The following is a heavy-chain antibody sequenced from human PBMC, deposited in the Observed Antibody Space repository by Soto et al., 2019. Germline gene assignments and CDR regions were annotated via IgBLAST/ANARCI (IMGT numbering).Heavy chain of an antibody. CDR2: IIPILGIA. CDR1: GGTFSSYT. D-gene: IGHD2-2*01. Sequence: QVQLVQSGAEVKKPGSSVKVSCKASGGTFSSYTISWVRQAPGQGLEWMGRIIPILGIANYAQKFQGRVTITADKSTSTAYMELSSLRSEDTAVYYCARVVPAATFHGLDGGFDPWGQGTLVTVSS. J-gene: IGHJ5*02. CDR3: ARVVPAATFHGLDGGFDP. V-gene: IGHV1-69*02.